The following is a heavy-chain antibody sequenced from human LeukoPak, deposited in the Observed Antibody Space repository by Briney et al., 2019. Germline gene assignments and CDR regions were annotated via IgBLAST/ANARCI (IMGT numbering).Heavy chain of an antibody. Sequence: SVTVSCKASGGTFSSYAISWVRQAPGQGLEWMGGIIPIFGTANYAQKFQGRVTITTDESESTAYMELSSLRYEDTAVYYCAREIAVAGTGYFDYWGQGTLVTVSS. D-gene: IGHD6-19*01. CDR2: IIPIFGTA. J-gene: IGHJ4*02. CDR1: GGTFSSYA. CDR3: AREIAVAGTGYFDY. V-gene: IGHV1-69*05.